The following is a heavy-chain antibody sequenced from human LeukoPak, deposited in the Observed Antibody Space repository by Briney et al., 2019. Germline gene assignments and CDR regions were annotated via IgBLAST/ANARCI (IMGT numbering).Heavy chain of an antibody. CDR1: GGSISSSSYY. V-gene: IGHV4-39*01. CDR3: AKADNSSNYAFDN. J-gene: IGHJ4*02. D-gene: IGHD2/OR15-2a*01. Sequence: SETLSLTCTVSGGSISSSSYYWGWIRQPPGKGLEWIVSTCYRGSTYYSPSLKSRVTMSADPSMNRFSLNVTSVTAADTAVYYCAKADNSSNYAFDNCGQGTLVTVSS. CDR2: TCYRGST.